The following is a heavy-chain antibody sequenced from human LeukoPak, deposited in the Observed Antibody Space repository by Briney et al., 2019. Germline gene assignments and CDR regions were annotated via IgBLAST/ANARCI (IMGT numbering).Heavy chain of an antibody. Sequence: SETLSLTCDVSGASIRNKFWSWLRHPPGKALEWIGYISYTGTTNYNPSLQSRATISVDTSKNQLSLKLTSMTAADTAVYYCARDTSGYYGRYEHWGQGTLVTVSS. D-gene: IGHD3-3*01. J-gene: IGHJ4*02. V-gene: IGHV4-59*01. CDR2: ISYTGTT. CDR1: GASIRNKF. CDR3: ARDTSGYYGRYEH.